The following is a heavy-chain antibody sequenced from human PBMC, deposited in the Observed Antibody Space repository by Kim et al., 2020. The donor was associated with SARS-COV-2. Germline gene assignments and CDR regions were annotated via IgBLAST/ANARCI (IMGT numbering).Heavy chain of an antibody. CDR1: GGSVSSGSYY. D-gene: IGHD3-16*01. CDR2: IYYSGST. CDR3: ARAPLGWGLTLYYFDY. V-gene: IGHV4-61*01. J-gene: IGHJ4*02. Sequence: SETLSLTCTVSGGSVSSGSYYWSWIRQPPGKGLEWIGYIYYSGSTNYNPSLKSRVTISVDTSNNQFSLKLSSVTAADAAVYYCARAPLGWGLTLYYFDYWGQGALVTVSS.